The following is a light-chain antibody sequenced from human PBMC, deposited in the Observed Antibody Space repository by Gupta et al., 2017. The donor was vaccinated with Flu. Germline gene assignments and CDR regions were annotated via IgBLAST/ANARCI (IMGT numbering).Light chain of an antibody. CDR3: GSYARGSSWV. CDR2: GVS. Sequence: QSALTQPASVSGSPGQSITISCTGTNRDVGRYNYVSWYQQHPGKAPKLMIYGVSDRPSGVSSRFSGSKSGNTASLTISGLQAEDEADYYCGSYARGSSWVFGGGTKVSVL. J-gene: IGLJ3*02. CDR1: NRDVGRYNY. V-gene: IGLV2-14*01.